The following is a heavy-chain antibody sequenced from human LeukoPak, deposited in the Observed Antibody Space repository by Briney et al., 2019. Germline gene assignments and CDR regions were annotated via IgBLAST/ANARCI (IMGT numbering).Heavy chain of an antibody. D-gene: IGHD5-18*01. CDR2: ISYDGSNK. CDR3: ARSGYSYGFHFDY. J-gene: IGHJ4*02. CDR1: GFTFSSYV. Sequence: GRSLRLSCASSGFTFSSYVMHWVRQAPGKGLEWVAVISYDGSNKYYADSVKGRFTISRDNSKNTLYLQMNSLRAEDTAVYYCARSGYSYGFHFDYWGQGTLVTVSS. V-gene: IGHV3-30*04.